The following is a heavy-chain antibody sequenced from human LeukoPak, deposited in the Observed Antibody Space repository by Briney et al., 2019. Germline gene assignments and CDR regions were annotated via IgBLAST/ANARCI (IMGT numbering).Heavy chain of an antibody. J-gene: IGHJ3*02. CDR1: GESFSDYY. V-gene: IGHV4-34*01. D-gene: IGHD2-8*01. Sequence: PSEPLSLTCADYGESFSDYYWSWVRPPPGKGLNWIGEINHSGSTNYNPSLKGRVTISIDTSKNQFSLKLSSVTAADTAVYYCARGGLMVYALRVQNDAFDIWGQGTMLTVST. CDR2: INHSGST. CDR3: ARGGLMVYALRVQNDAFDI.